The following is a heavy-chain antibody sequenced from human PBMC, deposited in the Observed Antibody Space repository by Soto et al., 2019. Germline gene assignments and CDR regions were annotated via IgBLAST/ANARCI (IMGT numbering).Heavy chain of an antibody. CDR1: GGTFSSYA. J-gene: IGHJ6*02. V-gene: IGHV1-69*12. CDR2: MISIFGTA. D-gene: IGHD2-2*01. Sequence: QVQLVQSGAEVKKPGSSVKVSCKASGGTFSSYAISWVRQDPGQWLEWMGGMISIFGTANYAQKFQGRVKITADESTITAYMELSSLRSEDTAVYYCARHVPAAGYYYGMDVWGQGTTVTVSS. CDR3: ARHVPAAGYYYGMDV.